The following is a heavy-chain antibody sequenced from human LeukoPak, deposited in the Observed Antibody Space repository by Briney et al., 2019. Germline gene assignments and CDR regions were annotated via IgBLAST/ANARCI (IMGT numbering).Heavy chain of an antibody. CDR1: GFTLSSSA. D-gene: IGHD2-15*01. CDR3: AKQLGYCSDGSCYFPY. Sequence: PGGSLRLSCAASGFTLSSSAMSWVRQAPGKGLEWVSAISNNGGYTYYADSVQGRFTISRDNPKSTLCLQMNSLRAEDTAVYYCAKQLGYCSDGSCYFPYWGQGTLVTVSS. J-gene: IGHJ4*02. V-gene: IGHV3-23*01. CDR2: ISNNGGYT.